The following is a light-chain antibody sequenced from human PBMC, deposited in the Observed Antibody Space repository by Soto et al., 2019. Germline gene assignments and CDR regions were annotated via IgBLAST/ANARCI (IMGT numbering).Light chain of an antibody. J-gene: IGKJ1*01. V-gene: IGKV1-5*03. Sequence: DIQMTQSPSTLSGSVGDRVTITCRASQTISSWLAWYQQKPGKAPKLLIYKASTLKSGVPSRFSGRGSGTEFTLTISSLQPDDLATYYCQHYNRYSEAFGQGTKVDLK. CDR3: QHYNRYSEA. CDR1: QTISSW. CDR2: KAS.